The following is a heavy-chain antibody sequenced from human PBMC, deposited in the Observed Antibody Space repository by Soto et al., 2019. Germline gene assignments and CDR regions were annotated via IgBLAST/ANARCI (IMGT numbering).Heavy chain of an antibody. CDR3: ARVTQAVAADY. Sequence: QVQLVESGGGVVQPGRSLRLSCAASGLTLSNYAMHWVRQAPGKGLEWVAVISYDGSNRYYADSVKGRFTISRDNSKNTLYLQMNSLRAEDTAVYYCARVTQAVAADYWGHGTLVTVSS. D-gene: IGHD6-19*01. J-gene: IGHJ4*01. CDR2: ISYDGSNR. V-gene: IGHV3-30-3*01. CDR1: GLTLSNYA.